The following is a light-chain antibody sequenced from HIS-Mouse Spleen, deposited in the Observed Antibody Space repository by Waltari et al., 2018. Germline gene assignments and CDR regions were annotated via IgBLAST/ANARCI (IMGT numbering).Light chain of an antibody. V-gene: IGKV1-5*03. Sequence: DIQMTQSPSTLSASVGDRVTITCRASQSISSWSAWYQQKPGKAPKLLIYKASSLESGVPSRFSGSGSGTEFTLTISSLQPDDFATYYCQQYNSYIFTFGPGTKVDIK. CDR3: QQYNSYIFT. CDR1: QSISSW. CDR2: KAS. J-gene: IGKJ3*01.